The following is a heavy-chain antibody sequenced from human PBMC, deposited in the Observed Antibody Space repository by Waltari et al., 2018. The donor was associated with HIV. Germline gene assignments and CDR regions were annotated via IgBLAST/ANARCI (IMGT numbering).Heavy chain of an antibody. CDR1: GGSFSGYY. Sequence: QVQLQQWGAGLLKPSETLSLTCAVYGGSFSGYYWSWIRHPPGQGLEWIGEINHSGSTNYNPSLKSRVTISVDTSKNQFSLKLSSVTAADTAVYYCARGLVVVPAAYYYYYYGMDVWGQGTTVTVSS. V-gene: IGHV4-34*01. CDR2: INHSGST. D-gene: IGHD2-2*01. J-gene: IGHJ6*02. CDR3: ARGLVVVPAAYYYYYYGMDV.